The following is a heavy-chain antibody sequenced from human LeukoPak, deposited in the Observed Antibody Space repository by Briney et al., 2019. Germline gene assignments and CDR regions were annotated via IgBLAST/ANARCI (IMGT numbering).Heavy chain of an antibody. CDR1: GFTFSSYS. J-gene: IGHJ3*02. D-gene: IGHD6-6*01. CDR3: ARDLLHRGYSSSQRRAFDI. Sequence: GGSLRLSCAASGFTFSSYSMNWVRQAPGKGLEWVSYISSSGSTIYYADSVKGRFTISRDNAKNSLYLQMNSLRAEDTAVYYCARDLLHRGYSSSQRRAFDIWGQGTMVTVSS. V-gene: IGHV3-48*04. CDR2: ISSSGSTI.